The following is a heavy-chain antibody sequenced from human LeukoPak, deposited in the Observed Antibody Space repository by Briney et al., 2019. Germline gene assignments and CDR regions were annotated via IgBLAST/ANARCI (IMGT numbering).Heavy chain of an antibody. J-gene: IGHJ4*02. CDR2: INPSGGST. CDR1: GYTFTSYY. V-gene: IGHV1-46*01. D-gene: IGHD3-10*01. CDR3: ARDSGMVRGTVDY. Sequence: ASVKVPCKSSGYTFTSYYMYWVRQAPGQGLEWMGIINPSGGSTSYAQKFQGRVTMTRDTSTSTVYMELSSLRSEDTAVYYCARDSGMVRGTVDYWGQGTLVTVSS.